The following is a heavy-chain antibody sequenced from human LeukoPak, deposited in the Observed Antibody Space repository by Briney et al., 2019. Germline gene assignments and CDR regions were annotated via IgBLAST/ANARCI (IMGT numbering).Heavy chain of an antibody. V-gene: IGHV1-18*01. CDR3: ARDRSSGWYGRGGNWFDP. J-gene: IGHJ5*02. Sequence: ASVKVSCKASGYTFTSYGISWVRQAPGQGLEWMGWISAYNGNTSYAQKLQGRVTMTTDTSTSTAYMELRSLRSDDTAVYYCARDRSSGWYGRGGNWFDPWGQGTLVTVSS. D-gene: IGHD6-19*01. CDR1: GYTFTSYG. CDR2: ISAYNGNT.